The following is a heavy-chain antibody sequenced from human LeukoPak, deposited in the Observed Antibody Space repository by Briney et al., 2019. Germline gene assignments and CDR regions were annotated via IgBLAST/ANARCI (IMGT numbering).Heavy chain of an antibody. Sequence: ASVKVSCKASGYTFTGYYMHWVRQAPGQGLEWMGWINPNSGGTNYAQKFQGRVTMTRDTSISTAYMELSRLRSDDTAVYYCARYGSGSIYYYYYMDVWGKGTTVTVSS. CDR3: ARYGSGSIYYYYYMDV. V-gene: IGHV1-2*02. CDR1: GYTFTGYY. J-gene: IGHJ6*03. CDR2: INPNSGGT. D-gene: IGHD3-10*01.